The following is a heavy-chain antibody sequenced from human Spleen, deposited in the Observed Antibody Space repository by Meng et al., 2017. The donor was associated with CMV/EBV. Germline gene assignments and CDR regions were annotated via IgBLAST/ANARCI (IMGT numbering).Heavy chain of an antibody. CDR1: GGTFSNYA. V-gene: IGHV1-46*01. J-gene: IGHJ6*02. D-gene: IGHD6-19*01. Sequence: GGSLRLSCKASGGTFSNYAFNWVRQAPGQGLEWMGIINPSGGSTSYAQKFQGRVTMTRDTSTSTVYMELSSLRSEDTAVYYCARVADYGMDVWGQGTTVTVSS. CDR2: INPSGGST. CDR3: ARVADYGMDV.